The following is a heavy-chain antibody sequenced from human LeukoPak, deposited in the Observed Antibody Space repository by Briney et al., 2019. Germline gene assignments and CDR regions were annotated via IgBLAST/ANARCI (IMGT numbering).Heavy chain of an antibody. D-gene: IGHD3-10*01. CDR3: ARGLWFGLYGMDV. J-gene: IGHJ6*02. Sequence: PGGSLRLSCAASGFTFSSYAMHWVRQAPGKGLEYVSAISSNAGSTYYANSVKGRFTISRDNSKNTLYLQMGSLRAEDMAVYYCARGLWFGLYGMDVWGQGTTVTVSS. V-gene: IGHV3-64*01. CDR1: GFTFSSYA. CDR2: ISSNAGST.